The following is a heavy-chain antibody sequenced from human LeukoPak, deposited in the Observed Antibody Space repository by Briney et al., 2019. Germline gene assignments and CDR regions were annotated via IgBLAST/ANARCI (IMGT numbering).Heavy chain of an antibody. V-gene: IGHV4-59*01. D-gene: IGHD6-19*01. Sequence: SETLSLTCTVSGGSISSYYWSWIRQPPGKGLEWIGYIYYSGSTNYNPSLKSRVTISVDTSKNQFSLKLSSVTAADTAVYYCARAHGSGWYSGSIVYFDYWGQGTLVTVSS. CDR1: GGSISSYY. CDR3: ARAHGSGWYSGSIVYFDY. J-gene: IGHJ4*02. CDR2: IYYSGST.